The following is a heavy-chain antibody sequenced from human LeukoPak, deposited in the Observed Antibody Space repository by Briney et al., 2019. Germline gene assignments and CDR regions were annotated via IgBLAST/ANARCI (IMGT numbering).Heavy chain of an antibody. CDR2: IRYDGTNR. CDR3: ATWEGRFLEWLPFDY. V-gene: IGHV3-30*02. D-gene: IGHD3-3*01. CDR1: GFTFSSYG. J-gene: IGHJ4*02. Sequence: GGSLRLSCAMSGFTFSSYGMHWVRQAPGKGLEWVAYIRYDGTNRYYADSVKGRFNISRDNSKNTVYLQMNSLRAEDTAVYFCATWEGRFLEWLPFDYWGQGTLVTVSS.